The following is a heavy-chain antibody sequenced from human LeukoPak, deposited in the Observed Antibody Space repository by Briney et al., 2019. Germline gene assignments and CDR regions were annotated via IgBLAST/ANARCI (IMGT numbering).Heavy chain of an antibody. CDR2: INPGGDNT. J-gene: IGHJ3*02. Sequence: ASVKVSCKASGYTFTKSYIHWVRQAPGQRLEWMGLINPGGDNTKYAQNFQGRVTMTSDTSARTVYMELSSLSSEDTAIYYCARIRDGCNDAYDIWGQGTVVTVPS. D-gene: IGHD5-24*01. V-gene: IGHV1-46*01. CDR3: ARIRDGCNDAYDI. CDR1: GYTFTKSY.